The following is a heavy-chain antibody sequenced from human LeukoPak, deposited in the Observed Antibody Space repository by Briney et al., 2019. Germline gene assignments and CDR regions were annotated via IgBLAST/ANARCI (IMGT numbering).Heavy chain of an antibody. Sequence: GGSLRLSCAASGFSFYDYDMSWIRQAPGRGLEWISYIGTSSKTIYYAGSVKGRFTIYRDDAEDSLYLQMNSLRDEDTAVYFCAREARGSGRDFDYWRQGIVVNVSS. CDR2: IGTSSKTI. V-gene: IGHV3-11*01. D-gene: IGHD1-26*01. CDR3: AREARGSGRDFDY. CDR1: GFSFYDYD. J-gene: IGHJ4*02.